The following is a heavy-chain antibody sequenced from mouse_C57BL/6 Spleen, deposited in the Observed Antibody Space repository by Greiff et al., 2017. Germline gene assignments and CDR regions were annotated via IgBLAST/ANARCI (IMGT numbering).Heavy chain of an antibody. V-gene: IGHV5-17*01. J-gene: IGHJ4*01. CDR2: ISSGSSTI. CDR1: GFTFSDYG. Sequence: VKVVESGGGLVKPGGSLKLSCAASGFTFSDYGMHWVRQAPGKGLEWVAYISSGSSTIYSADTVKGRFTISRDNAKNTLFLQMTRLRSEDTAMYYCARKYREMDDWGKGTSVTVSS. CDR3: ARKYREMDD. D-gene: IGHD2-10*02.